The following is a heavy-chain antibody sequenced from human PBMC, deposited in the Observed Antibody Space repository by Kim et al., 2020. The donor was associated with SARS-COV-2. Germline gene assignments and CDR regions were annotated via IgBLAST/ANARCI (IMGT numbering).Heavy chain of an antibody. V-gene: IGHV4-34*01. CDR3: ARDPAAAGLSGMDV. CDR2: INHSGST. D-gene: IGHD6-13*01. CDR1: GGSFSGYY. Sequence: SETLSLTCAVYGGSFSGYYCSWIRQPPGKGLEWIGEINHSGSTNYNPSLKSRVTISVDTSKNQFSLKLSSVTAADTAVYYCARDPAAAGLSGMDVWGQGTTVTVSS. J-gene: IGHJ6*02.